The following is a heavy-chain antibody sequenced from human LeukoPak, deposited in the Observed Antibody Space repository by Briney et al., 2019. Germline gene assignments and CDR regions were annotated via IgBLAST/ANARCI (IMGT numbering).Heavy chain of an antibody. Sequence: GGSLRLSCAASGFTFSDYYMSWIRQAPGKGLEWVSYISSSSSYTNYADSVKGRFTISRDNAKNSLYLQMNSLRAEDTAVYHCARDRSGYANDAFDFWGQGTMVTVSS. CDR3: ARDRSGYANDAFDF. D-gene: IGHD3-3*01. CDR2: ISSSSSYT. V-gene: IGHV3-11*06. J-gene: IGHJ3*01. CDR1: GFTFSDYY.